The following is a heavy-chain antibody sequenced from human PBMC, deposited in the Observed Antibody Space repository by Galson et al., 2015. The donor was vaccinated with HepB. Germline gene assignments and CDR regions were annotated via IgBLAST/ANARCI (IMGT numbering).Heavy chain of an antibody. Sequence: SLRLSCAASGFTFTKYAMSWVRQAPGQGLEWVSGISAGGGSTYYADSVKGRFIISRDDSKDTLYLQMNSLRAEDTAVYYCAKVANFLTGYYSSFDYWAREPWSPSPQ. D-gene: IGHD3/OR15-3a*01. CDR3: AKVANFLTGYYSSFDY. CDR2: ISAGGGST. V-gene: IGHV3-23*01. J-gene: IGHJ4*02. CDR1: GFTFTKYA.